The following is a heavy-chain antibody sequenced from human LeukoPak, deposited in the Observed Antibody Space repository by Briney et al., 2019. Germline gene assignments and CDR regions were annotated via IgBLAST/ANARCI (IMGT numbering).Heavy chain of an antibody. CDR3: AKNPGTMDPYYFDY. V-gene: IGHV3-43D*03. CDR2: ISWDGGST. D-gene: IGHD3-10*01. CDR1: GFTFHDYA. J-gene: IGHJ4*02. Sequence: GGSLRLSCAASGFTFHDYAMHWVRQAPGKGLEWVSLISWDGGSTYYADSVKGRFTISRDNSKNSLYLQMNSLRAEGTALYYCAKNPGTMDPYYFDYWGQGTLVTVSS.